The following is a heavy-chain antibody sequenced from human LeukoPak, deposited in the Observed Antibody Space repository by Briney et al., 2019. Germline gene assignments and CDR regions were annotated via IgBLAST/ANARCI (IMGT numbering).Heavy chain of an antibody. CDR3: ARHYVFVSGGSSFDF. D-gene: IGHD3-16*01. J-gene: IGHJ4*02. Sequence: SETLSLTCTVSGGSISGYYWGWIRQPPGKGLEWIGYIYYGGTTNYNPSLKTRLTISLDTSKNQFSLKLSSVTAADTAVYYCARHYVFVSGGSSFDFWGQGTLVTVSS. CDR1: GGSISGYY. CDR2: IYYGGTT. V-gene: IGHV4-59*08.